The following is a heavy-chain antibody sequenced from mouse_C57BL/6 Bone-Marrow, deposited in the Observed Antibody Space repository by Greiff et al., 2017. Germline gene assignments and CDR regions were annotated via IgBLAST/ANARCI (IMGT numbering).Heavy chain of an antibody. V-gene: IGHV1-64*01. Sequence: QVQLQQPGAELVKPGASVKLSCKASGYTFTSYWMRWVKQRPGQGLEWIGMIHPNSGSTNYNEKFKSKATLTVDKSSSTAYMQLSSLTSEDSAVYYCARRGLITTVVASYYYAMDYWGQGTSVTVSS. CDR3: ARRGLITTVVASYYYAMDY. J-gene: IGHJ4*01. CDR2: IHPNSGST. D-gene: IGHD1-1*01. CDR1: GYTFTSYW.